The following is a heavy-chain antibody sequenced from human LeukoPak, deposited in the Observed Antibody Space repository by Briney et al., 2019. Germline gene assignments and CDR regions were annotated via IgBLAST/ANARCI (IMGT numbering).Heavy chain of an antibody. CDR2: ISTDIGIT. CDR3: ARSSEWDTTRNNWFVP. Sequence: APVKVSCKTSGYTLTTYSITWVRQAPGQGLEWMGWISTDIGITVYAQRLQGRVTMTTDRSTSTAYMELRSLRYDDTAVYYCARSSEWDTTRNNWFVPWGQGTLVTVSS. D-gene: IGHD5-18*01. V-gene: IGHV1-18*04. CDR1: GYTLTTYS. J-gene: IGHJ5*02.